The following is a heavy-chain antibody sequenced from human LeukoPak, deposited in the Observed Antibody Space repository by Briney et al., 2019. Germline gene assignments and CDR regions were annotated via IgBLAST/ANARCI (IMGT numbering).Heavy chain of an antibody. CDR2: IFSGGTT. V-gene: IGHV3-53*01. Sequence: PGGSLRLSCAASGFTFSNAYMSWVRQAPGKGLEWVSVIFSGGTTYYADSVKGRFTISRDNSKNTLYLQMISLRAEDTAVYYCAREGNYYDMDVWGQGTTVTVSS. J-gene: IGHJ6*02. CDR1: GFTFSNAY. CDR3: AREGNYYDMDV.